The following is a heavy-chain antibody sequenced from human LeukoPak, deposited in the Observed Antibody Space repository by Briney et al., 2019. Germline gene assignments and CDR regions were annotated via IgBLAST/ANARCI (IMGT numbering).Heavy chain of an antibody. J-gene: IGHJ2*01. CDR1: GFTFSRSA. CDR3: ARDFWDDFEYFDL. CDR2: ISGDGDST. V-gene: IGHV3-23*01. Sequence: GGSLRLSCATSGFTFSRSAMSWVRQAPGKGLEWLAAISGDGDSTYYADSVKGRFTISRGNSENTVYLQMNSLRADETAVYYCARDFWDDFEYFDLWGRGTLVTVSS. D-gene: IGHD3-3*01.